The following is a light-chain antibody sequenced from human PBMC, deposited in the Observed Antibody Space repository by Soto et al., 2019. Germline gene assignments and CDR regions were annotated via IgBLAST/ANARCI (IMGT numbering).Light chain of an antibody. CDR3: KQYGSSPPVT. V-gene: IGKV3-20*01. CDR2: GAS. Sequence: EIVLTQSPGTLSLSPGERATLSCRASQSVSSSYLAWYQQKPGQAPRLLIYGASSRATGIPDRFSGSGSGTDFTLTISRLEPEDFAVYYCKQYGSSPPVTFGQGTKVEIK. CDR1: QSVSSSY. J-gene: IGKJ1*01.